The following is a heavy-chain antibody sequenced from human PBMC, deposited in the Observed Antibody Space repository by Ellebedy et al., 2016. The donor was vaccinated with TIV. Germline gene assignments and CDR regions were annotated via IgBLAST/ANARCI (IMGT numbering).Heavy chain of an antibody. CDR2: ISKSDTT. Sequence: GESLKISCAASGFTFNSYSMNWVRQAPGKGLEWISYISKSDTTYYADSVRGRFTISRDNAKRSSYLQMNSLRLEDTAVYYCARDAMIWIFDSWGQGTLVTVSS. CDR3: ARDAMIWIFDS. CDR1: GFTFNSYS. V-gene: IGHV3-48*01. J-gene: IGHJ4*02. D-gene: IGHD3-22*01.